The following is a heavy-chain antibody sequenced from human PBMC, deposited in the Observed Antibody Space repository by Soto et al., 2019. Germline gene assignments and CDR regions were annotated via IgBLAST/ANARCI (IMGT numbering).Heavy chain of an antibody. CDR2: IRSKANSYAT. D-gene: IGHD3-3*01. CDR3: TGGLSYDFWSGYDAFDI. Sequence: GSLRLSCAASGFTFSGSAMHWVRQASGKGLEWVGRIRSKANSYATAYAASVKGRFTISRDDSKNTAYLQMNSLKTEDTAVYYCTGGLSYDFWSGYDAFDIWGQGTMVTVSS. J-gene: IGHJ3*02. CDR1: GFTFSGSA. V-gene: IGHV3-73*01.